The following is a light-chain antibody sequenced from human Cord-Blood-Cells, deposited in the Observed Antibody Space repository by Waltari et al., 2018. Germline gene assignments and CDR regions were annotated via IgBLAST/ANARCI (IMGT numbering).Light chain of an antibody. V-gene: IGLV2-14*01. CDR3: SSYTSSSTLV. Sequence: QSALTQPASVSGSPGQSITISCTGTSSDGGGYNYVSWYQKHPGKAPKLRIYDVSNRPSGVSSRFSGSKSCNTASLTISGLQAEDEADYYCSSYTSSSTLVCGTGTKVTVL. J-gene: IGLJ1*01. CDR1: SSDGGGYNY. CDR2: DVS.